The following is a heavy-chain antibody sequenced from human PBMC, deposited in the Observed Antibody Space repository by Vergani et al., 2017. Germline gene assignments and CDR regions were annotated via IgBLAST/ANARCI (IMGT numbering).Heavy chain of an antibody. CDR3: AKSLLGIVAGNGMDV. CDR1: GFSFENSG. Sequence: QAQLVESGGGVVQPGGSLRLSCVGSGFSFENSGMHWVRQAPGKGLEWVGLIRGDGSNQYYRDSVKGRFTISRDNSKNTVYLQINGLGGEDTAIYYCAKSLLGIVAGNGMDVWGQGTTVTVFS. V-gene: IGHV3-30*02. CDR2: IRGDGSNQ. J-gene: IGHJ6*02. D-gene: IGHD5-12*01.